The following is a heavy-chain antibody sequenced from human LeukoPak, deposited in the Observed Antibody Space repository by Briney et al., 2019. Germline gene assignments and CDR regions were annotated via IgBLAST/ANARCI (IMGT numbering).Heavy chain of an antibody. CDR1: GFTFSDYY. Sequence: GGSLRLSCAASGFTFSDYYMSWIRQAPGKGLEWVSDISGRTSTVYYADSVKGRFTISRDNAKNSLYLQMNSLRAEDTAVYYCAKDPSSGWYGQGWFDPWGQGTLVTASS. CDR3: AKDPSSGWYGQGWFDP. V-gene: IGHV3-11*01. D-gene: IGHD6-19*01. CDR2: ISGRTSTV. J-gene: IGHJ5*02.